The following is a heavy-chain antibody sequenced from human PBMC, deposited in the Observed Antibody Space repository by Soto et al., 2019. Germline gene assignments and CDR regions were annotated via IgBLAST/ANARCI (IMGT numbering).Heavy chain of an antibody. Sequence: GGSLRFSCAASGFTFNDYCMTWVRQAPGKGLEWVSGIIVSGGSTYYADAVKGRFTISRDTSKNTVYLQMNSLRAEDTAVYYCAKNRASSSYSGLDVWGQGTTVTV. CDR2: IIVSGGST. V-gene: IGHV3-23*01. J-gene: IGHJ6*02. CDR1: GFTFNDYC. D-gene: IGHD2-21*01. CDR3: AKNRASSSYSGLDV.